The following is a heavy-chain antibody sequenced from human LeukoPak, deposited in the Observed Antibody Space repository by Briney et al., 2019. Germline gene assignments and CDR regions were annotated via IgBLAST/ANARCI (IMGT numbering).Heavy chain of an antibody. CDR2: IYYSGST. Sequence: SETLSLTCTVSGGSISSSSYYWGWIRQPPGKGLEWIGSIYYSGSTYYNLSLKSRVTISVDTSKNQFSLKLSSVTAADTAVYYCARLITMIASWFDPWGQGTLVTVSS. CDR1: GGSISSSSYY. V-gene: IGHV4-39*07. D-gene: IGHD3-22*01. J-gene: IGHJ5*02. CDR3: ARLITMIASWFDP.